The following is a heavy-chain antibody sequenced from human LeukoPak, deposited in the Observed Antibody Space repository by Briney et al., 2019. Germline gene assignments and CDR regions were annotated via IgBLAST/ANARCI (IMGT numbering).Heavy chain of an antibody. J-gene: IGHJ4*02. Sequence: SVTLSLTCTVSGDSITSCYWRCIRRPAGKGLECSGRIYTSGSTNYNPSLKSRGTISVDKSKNQFSLKLSYVTAADTAVYYCAREGSGWYRKYFDYWGQGTLVTVSS. V-gene: IGHV4-4*07. CDR3: AREGSGWYRKYFDY. D-gene: IGHD6-19*01. CDR1: GDSITSCY. CDR2: IYTSGST.